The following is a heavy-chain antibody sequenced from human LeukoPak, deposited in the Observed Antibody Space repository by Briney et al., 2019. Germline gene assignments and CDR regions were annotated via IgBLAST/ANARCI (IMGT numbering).Heavy chain of an antibody. CDR1: GCTFSTYG. CDR2: IWYDGSNK. CDR3: AKDSYASGRPLHTFDV. V-gene: IGHV3-33*06. Sequence: GGSLRLSCAASGCTFSTYGMHWVRQAPGKGLEWVAVIWYDGSNKYYADSVKGRFTISRDNSQNTLFLQMNSLRVEDTAIYYCAKDSYASGRPLHTFDVWGQGTMVTVSS. J-gene: IGHJ3*01. D-gene: IGHD3-10*01.